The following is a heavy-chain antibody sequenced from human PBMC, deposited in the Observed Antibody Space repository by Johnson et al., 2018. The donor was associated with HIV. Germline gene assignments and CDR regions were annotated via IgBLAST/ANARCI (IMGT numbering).Heavy chain of an antibody. J-gene: IGHJ3*02. CDR1: GFTFSSYA. Sequence: VQLVESGGDLVQPGGSLRLSCAASGFTFSSYAMSWVRQAPGKGLEWVSAISGSAISTYYADSVKGRFTISRDNSKNTLYLQMNSLRVEDTAVYYCAKHIGLVVYAIGAALDIWGQGTMVTVSS. D-gene: IGHD2-8*02. CDR2: ISGSAIST. V-gene: IGHV3-23*04. CDR3: AKHIGLVVYAIGAALDI.